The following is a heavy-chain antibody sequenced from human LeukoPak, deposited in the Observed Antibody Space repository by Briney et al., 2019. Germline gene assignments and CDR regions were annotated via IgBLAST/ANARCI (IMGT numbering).Heavy chain of an antibody. V-gene: IGHV4-39*07. Sequence: SETLSLTCTVSGGSISSSSYYWGWIRQPPGKGLEWIGSIYYSGSTYYNPSLKSRVTISVDTSKNQFSLKLSSVTAADTAVYYCARDPPTHYYVGVGAGRDAFDTWGQGTMVTVSS. J-gene: IGHJ3*02. CDR1: GGSISSSSYY. D-gene: IGHD3-10*02. CDR3: ARDPPTHYYVGVGAGRDAFDT. CDR2: IYYSGST.